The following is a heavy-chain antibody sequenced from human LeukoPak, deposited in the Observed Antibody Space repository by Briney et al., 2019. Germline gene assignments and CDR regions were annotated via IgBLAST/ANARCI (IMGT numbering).Heavy chain of an antibody. CDR3: ARDGDYYDSSGYLSY. V-gene: IGHV3-33*08. Sequence: TGRSLRLSCAASGFTFSSYGMHWVRQAPGKGLEWVAVIWYDGSNKYCADSVKGRFTISRDNSENTLYLQMNSLRAEDTAVYYCARDGDYYDSSGYLSYWGQGTLVTVSS. CDR1: GFTFSSYG. J-gene: IGHJ4*02. D-gene: IGHD3-22*01. CDR2: IWYDGSNK.